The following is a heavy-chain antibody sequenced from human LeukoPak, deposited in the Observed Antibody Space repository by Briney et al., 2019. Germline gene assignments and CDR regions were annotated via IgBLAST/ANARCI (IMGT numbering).Heavy chain of an antibody. J-gene: IGHJ3*02. CDR3: ARPQYYYGSGSYSDAFDI. CDR2: ISAYNGNT. V-gene: IGHV1-18*04. CDR1: GYTFISYG. D-gene: IGHD3-10*01. Sequence: VASAKVSCKASGYTFISYGISWVRQAPGQGLEWMGWISAYNGNTNYAQKLQGRVTMTTDTSTSTAYMELRSLRSDDTAVYYCARPQYYYGSGSYSDAFDIWGQGTMVTVSS.